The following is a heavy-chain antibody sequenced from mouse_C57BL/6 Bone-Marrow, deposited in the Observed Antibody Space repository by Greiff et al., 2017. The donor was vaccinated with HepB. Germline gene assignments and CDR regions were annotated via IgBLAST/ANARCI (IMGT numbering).Heavy chain of an antibody. V-gene: IGHV7-1*01. J-gene: IGHJ4*01. D-gene: IGHD2-4*01. CDR3: AREGGDYDNYAMDY. CDR1: GFTFSDFY. CDR2: SRNKANDYTT. Sequence: EVQGVESGGGLVQSGRSLRLSCATSGFTFSDFYMEWVRQAPGKGLEWIAASRNKANDYTTEYSASVKGRFIVSRDTSQSILYLQMNALRAEDTAIYYCAREGGDYDNYAMDYWGQGTSVTVSS.